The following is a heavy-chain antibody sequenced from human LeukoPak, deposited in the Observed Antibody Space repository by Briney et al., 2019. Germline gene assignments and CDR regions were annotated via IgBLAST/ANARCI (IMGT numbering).Heavy chain of an antibody. CDR3: ATITIGIAAPPSLDY. J-gene: IGHJ4*02. D-gene: IGHD6-13*01. Sequence: SETVSLTCAVYGGAFSGYYWSWIPQPPGKGLEWIGEINHSGSTNYNPSLKSRVTISVDTSKNQFSLKLSSVTAADTAVYYCATITIGIAAPPSLDYWGQGTLVTVSS. CDR1: GGAFSGYY. V-gene: IGHV4-34*01. CDR2: INHSGST.